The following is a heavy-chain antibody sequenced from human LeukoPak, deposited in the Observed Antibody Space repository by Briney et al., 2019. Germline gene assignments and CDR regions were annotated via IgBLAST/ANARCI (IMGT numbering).Heavy chain of an antibody. V-gene: IGHV3-23*01. Sequence: GGSLRLSCAAPGFTFSSYGMHWVRQAPGKGLEWVSAISGSGDSTYYADSVKGRFTTSRDNSKNTLYLQMNSLRAEDTAVYYCAKDQGYYGSGSYKEYFQHWGQGTLVTVSS. J-gene: IGHJ1*01. CDR3: AKDQGYYGSGSYKEYFQH. CDR2: ISGSGDST. CDR1: GFTFSSYG. D-gene: IGHD3-10*01.